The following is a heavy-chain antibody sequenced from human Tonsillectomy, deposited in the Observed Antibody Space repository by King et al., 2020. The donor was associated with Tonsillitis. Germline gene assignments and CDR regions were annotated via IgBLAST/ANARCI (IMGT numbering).Heavy chain of an antibody. V-gene: IGHV5-10-1*03. CDR3: ARIVMIAFGGVLVGNWFDS. CDR1: GYIFYTYW. Sequence: QLVQSGAEVKKPGESLRISCKSSGYIFYTYWIIWVRQMPGKGLEWMGRINPSDSYTEYSPSFEGHVTISADKSITTAHLQWSSLKASDTAIYYCARIVMIAFGGVLVGNWFDSWGQGTLVTVSS. CDR2: INPSDSYT. D-gene: IGHD3-16*02. J-gene: IGHJ5*01.